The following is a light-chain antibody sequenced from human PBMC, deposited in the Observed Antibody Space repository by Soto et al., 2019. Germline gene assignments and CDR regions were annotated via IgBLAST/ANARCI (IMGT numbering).Light chain of an antibody. J-gene: IGKJ4*01. CDR2: GAS. CDR3: QQYDSSPLT. V-gene: IGKV3-20*01. Sequence: ELVLTQSPDTLSLSPGERATLSCRAIQTVSGDYLVWDQQKPGQAPRLVIYGASSRATGIPDRFNGSGSGTDFSLTISRLEPEDFAVYFCQQYDSSPLTFGGGNKVEIK. CDR1: QTVSGDY.